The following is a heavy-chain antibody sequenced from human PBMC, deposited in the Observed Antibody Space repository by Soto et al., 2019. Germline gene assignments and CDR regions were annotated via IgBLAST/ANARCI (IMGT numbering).Heavy chain of an antibody. D-gene: IGHD3-22*01. CDR3: ARHGYDSRIHYLYYFDN. CDR2: IYYSGST. CDR1: GGSISSYY. V-gene: IGHV4-59*08. Sequence: QVQLQESGPGLVKPSETLSLTCTVSGGSISSYYLSWIRQPPGKGLEWIGYIYYSGSTNYNPSLKSRVTISVDTSKNQFSLKLSSVTAADTAVYYCARHGYDSRIHYLYYFDNWGQGTLVTVSS. J-gene: IGHJ4*02.